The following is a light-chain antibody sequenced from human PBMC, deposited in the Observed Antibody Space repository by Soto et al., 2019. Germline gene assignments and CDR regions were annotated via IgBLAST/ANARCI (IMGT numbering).Light chain of an antibody. J-gene: IGKJ1*01. CDR2: KAS. CDR1: QYISSW. V-gene: IGKV1-5*03. Sequence: DIQMTQSPSTLSASVGDRVTITCRASQYISSWLAWYQQKPGKAPKLLIYKASSLESGVPSRFSGSGSGTEFTLTIISLQPDDFATYYCQQYNSQRSFGQGTKGEIK. CDR3: QQYNSQRS.